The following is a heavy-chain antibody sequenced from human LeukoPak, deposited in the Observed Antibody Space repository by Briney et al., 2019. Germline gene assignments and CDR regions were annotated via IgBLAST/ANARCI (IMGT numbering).Heavy chain of an antibody. J-gene: IGHJ6*02. V-gene: IGHV3-74*01. D-gene: IGHD2-2*01. CDR3: AKYGKEYQLLRGYDSYDMDV. CDR1: GFTFSSSW. Sequence: GGSLRLSCAVSGFTFSSSWMHWVRQAPGKGLVWVSHIKTDGSTTAYADSVRGRFTISRDNAKNTLYLQMNSLRAEDTAVYYCAKYGKEYQLLRGYDSYDMDVWGQGTTVAVSS. CDR2: IKTDGSTT.